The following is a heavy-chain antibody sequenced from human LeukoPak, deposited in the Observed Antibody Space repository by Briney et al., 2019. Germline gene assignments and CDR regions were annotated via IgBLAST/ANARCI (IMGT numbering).Heavy chain of an antibody. CDR3: ARYGSSGWYIGFSEYFQH. J-gene: IGHJ1*01. CDR1: GYNFPTYW. Sequence: GESLKISCKGSGYNFPTYWIGWVRQMPGKGLEWMGFIYPGDSDTRYSPSFQGQVTISADKSISTAYLQWSSLKASDTAMYYCARYGSSGWYIGFSEYFQHWGQGTLVTVSS. V-gene: IGHV5-51*01. D-gene: IGHD6-19*01. CDR2: IYPGDSDT.